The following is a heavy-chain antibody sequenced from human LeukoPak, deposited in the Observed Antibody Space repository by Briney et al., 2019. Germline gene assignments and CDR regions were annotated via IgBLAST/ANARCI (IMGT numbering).Heavy chain of an antibody. CDR2: IYSDGST. J-gene: IGHJ4*02. Sequence: GGSLRLSCAASGFTVRSRYMTWVRQVPGKGLEWVSVIYSDGSTYYADSVKGRFTISRDNSKNTLYLQMNSLRAEDTAVYYCARDPQSSQQLVSYWGQGTLVTVSS. D-gene: IGHD6-13*01. CDR1: GFTVRSRY. V-gene: IGHV3-53*01. CDR3: ARDPQSSQQLVSY.